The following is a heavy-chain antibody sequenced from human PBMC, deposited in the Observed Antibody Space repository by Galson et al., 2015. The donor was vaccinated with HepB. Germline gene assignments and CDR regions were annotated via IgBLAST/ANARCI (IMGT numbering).Heavy chain of an antibody. CDR2: ISYDGSNK. CDR1: GFTFSSYG. J-gene: IGHJ4*02. Sequence: SLRLSCAASGFTFSSYGMHWVRQAPGKGLEWVAVISYDGSNKYYAGSVKGRFTISRDNSKNTLYLQMNSLRAEDTAVYYCAKDYGSGSYLPTAGDYWGQGTLVTVSS. CDR3: AKDYGSGSYLPTAGDY. V-gene: IGHV3-30*18. D-gene: IGHD3-10*01.